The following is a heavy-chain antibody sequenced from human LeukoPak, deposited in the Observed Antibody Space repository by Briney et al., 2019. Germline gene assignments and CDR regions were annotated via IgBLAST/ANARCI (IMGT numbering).Heavy chain of an antibody. J-gene: IGHJ4*02. D-gene: IGHD1-26*01. V-gene: IGHV3-53*01. Sequence: GGSLRLSCAASGFTVSSNYMSWVRQAPGKGLEWVSVIYSGGSTYYADSVKGRFTISRDNSKNTLYLQMNSLRAEDTAVYYCAKAKPPVGATGVVGYYFDYWGQGTLVTVSS. CDR2: IYSGGST. CDR1: GFTVSSNY. CDR3: AKAKPPVGATGVVGYYFDY.